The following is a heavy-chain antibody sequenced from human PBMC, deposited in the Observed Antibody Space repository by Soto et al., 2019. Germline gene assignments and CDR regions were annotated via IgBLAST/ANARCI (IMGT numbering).Heavy chain of an antibody. J-gene: IGHJ3*02. CDR1: GYTFTGYY. D-gene: IGHD2-21*02. Sequence: ASVKVSCKASGYTFTGYYMHWVRQAPGQGLEWMGWINPNSGGTNYAQKFQGWVTMTRDTSISTAYMELSRLRSEDTAVYYCARAIVVVTASDAFDIWGQGTMVTVSS. CDR2: INPNSGGT. V-gene: IGHV1-2*04. CDR3: ARAIVVVTASDAFDI.